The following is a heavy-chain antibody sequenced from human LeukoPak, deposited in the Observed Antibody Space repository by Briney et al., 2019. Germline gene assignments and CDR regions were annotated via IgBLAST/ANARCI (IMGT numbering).Heavy chain of an antibody. CDR2: ISSSSSYI. V-gene: IGHV3-21*01. CDR1: GFTFSSYS. D-gene: IGHD3-22*01. J-gene: IGHJ4*02. Sequence: GGSLRLSCAASGFTFSSYSMNWVRQAPGKGLEWVSSISSSSSYIYYADSVKGRFTISRDNAKNSLYLQMNSLRAEDTAVYYCARGAGYYYDSSGYYYEDYWGQGTLVTVSS. CDR3: ARGAGYYYDSSGYYYEDY.